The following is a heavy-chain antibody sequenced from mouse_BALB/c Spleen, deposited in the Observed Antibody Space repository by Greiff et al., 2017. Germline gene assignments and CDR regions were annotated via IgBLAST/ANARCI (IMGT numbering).Heavy chain of an antibody. CDR1: GYSITSDYA. D-gene: IGHD1-1*01. CDR3: ARSNYYYGSSYVRYYAMDY. J-gene: IGHJ4*01. V-gene: IGHV3-2*02. CDR2: ISYSGST. Sequence: EVQLQQSGPGLVKPSQSLSLTCTVTGYSITSDYAWNWIRQFPGNKLEWMGYISYSGSTSYNPSPKSRISITRDTSKNQFFLQLNSVTTEDTATYYCARSNYYYGSSYVRYYAMDYWGQGTSVTVSS.